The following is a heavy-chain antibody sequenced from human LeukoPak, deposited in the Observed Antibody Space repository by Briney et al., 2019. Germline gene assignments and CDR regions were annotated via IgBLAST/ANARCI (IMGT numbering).Heavy chain of an antibody. J-gene: IGHJ3*02. CDR3: ARNYDFWSGYYRSGAFDI. D-gene: IGHD3-3*01. CDR2: IYSGGST. Sequence: GGSLRLSCAASGFTASSNYMSWVRQAPGKGLEWVSVIYSGGSTYYADSVKGRFTISRDNSKNTLYLQMNSLRAEDTAVYYCARNYDFWSGYYRSGAFDIWGQGTMVTVSS. CDR1: GFTASSNY. V-gene: IGHV3-53*01.